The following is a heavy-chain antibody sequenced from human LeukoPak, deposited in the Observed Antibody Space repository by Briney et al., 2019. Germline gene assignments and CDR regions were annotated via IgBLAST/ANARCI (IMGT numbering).Heavy chain of an antibody. Sequence: GGSLRLFCAASGFTFCSYSMHWVRQAPGKGLELASSIISSSTYIYYADSGKGRFTSCRDKAKNLLYLQTTSLRAEDTAVYYCARGYCTNGVCYLPWFDPWGQGTLVTVSS. CDR2: IISSSTYI. CDR3: ARGYCTNGVCYLPWFDP. D-gene: IGHD2-8*01. CDR1: GFTFCSYS. V-gene: IGHV3-21*01. J-gene: IGHJ5*02.